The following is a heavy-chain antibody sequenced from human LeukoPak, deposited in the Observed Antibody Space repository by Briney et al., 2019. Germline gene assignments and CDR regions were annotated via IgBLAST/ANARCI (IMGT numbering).Heavy chain of an antibody. J-gene: IGHJ3*02. D-gene: IGHD6-13*01. V-gene: IGHV4-34*01. CDR1: GGSISSYY. CDR2: INHSGST. Sequence: SETLSLTCTVSGGSISSYYWSWIRQPPGKGLEWIGEINHSGSTNYNPSLKSRVTISVDTSKNQFSLKLSSVTAADTAVYYCARAAVGFGLAFDIWGQGTMVTVSS. CDR3: ARAAVGFGLAFDI.